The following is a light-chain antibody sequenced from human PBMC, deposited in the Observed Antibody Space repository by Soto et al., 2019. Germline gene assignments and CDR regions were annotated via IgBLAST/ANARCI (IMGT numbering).Light chain of an antibody. V-gene: IGKV1-39*01. J-gene: IGKJ4*01. CDR1: QSISTY. CDR2: DAS. Sequence: DIQMTQSPSSLSASVGDRVTITCRASQSISTYLNWYQQKPGQAPKLLIYDASRFQSGVPSRFSGSGSGTDFTLTISSLQPEDFATYYCQQTYSSWLTFGGGTQVENK. CDR3: QQTYSSWLT.